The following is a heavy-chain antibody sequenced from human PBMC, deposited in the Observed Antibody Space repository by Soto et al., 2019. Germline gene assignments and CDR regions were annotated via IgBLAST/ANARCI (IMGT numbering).Heavy chain of an antibody. V-gene: IGHV4-4*07. D-gene: IGHD3-10*01. J-gene: IGHJ4*02. Sequence: SETLSLTCTVSGGSISSYYWTWIRQPSGKGLEWIGRIYTSGSTNYNPSLKSRVTMSVDTSKNQFSLKLSSVTAADTAVYYCARDLKFGKADYWGQGSQVTVSS. CDR3: ARDLKFGKADY. CDR2: IYTSGST. CDR1: GGSISSYY.